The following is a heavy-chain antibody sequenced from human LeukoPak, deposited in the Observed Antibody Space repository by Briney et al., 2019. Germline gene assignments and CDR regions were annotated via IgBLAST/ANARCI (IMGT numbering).Heavy chain of an antibody. D-gene: IGHD5-18*01. CDR3: ARGDVDTAMVSMIDY. CDR1: GYTFSSYA. CDR2: IIPILGIA. V-gene: IGHV1-69*04. J-gene: IGHJ4*02. Sequence: SVKVSCKASGYTFSSYAISWVRQAPGQGLEWMGRIIPILGIANYAQKFQGRVTITADKSTSTAYMELSSLRSEDTAVYYCARGDVDTAMVSMIDYWGQGTLVTVSS.